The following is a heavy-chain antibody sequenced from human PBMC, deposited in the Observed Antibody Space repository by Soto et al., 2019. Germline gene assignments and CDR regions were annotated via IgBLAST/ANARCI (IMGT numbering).Heavy chain of an antibody. V-gene: IGHV3-7*03. CDR1: GFTFSSYW. CDR3: ARDRKELRYFDWYGYMDV. J-gene: IGHJ6*03. D-gene: IGHD3-9*01. Sequence: GGSLRLSCAASGFTFSSYWMSWVRQAPGKGLEWVANIKQDGSEKYYADSVKGRFTISRDNAKNSLYLQMNSLRAEDTAVYYCARDRKELRYFDWYGYMDVWGKGTTVTVSS. CDR2: IKQDGSEK.